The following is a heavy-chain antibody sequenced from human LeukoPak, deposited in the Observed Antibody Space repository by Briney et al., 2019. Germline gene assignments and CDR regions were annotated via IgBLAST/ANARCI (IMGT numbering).Heavy chain of an antibody. CDR1: GFTFSSYA. CDR3: APDPYSSGSYYNVLY. D-gene: IGHD3-10*01. Sequence: GGSLRLSCAASGFTFSSYAMSWVRQAPGKGLEWVSAISGSGGSTYYADSVKGRFTISRDNSKNTLYLQMNSLRAEDTAVYYCAPDPYSSGSYYNVLYWGQGTLVTVSS. V-gene: IGHV3-23*01. J-gene: IGHJ4*02. CDR2: ISGSGGST.